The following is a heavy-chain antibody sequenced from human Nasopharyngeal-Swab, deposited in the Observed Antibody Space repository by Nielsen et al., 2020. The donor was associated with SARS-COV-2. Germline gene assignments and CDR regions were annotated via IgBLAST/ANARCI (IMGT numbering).Heavy chain of an antibody. CDR1: GFTVSNNY. CDR3: ARHYGDYSYYYYGMDV. Sequence: GESLKISCAASGFTVSNNYVNWVRQAPGKGLEWISYISSSSSTIYYADSVKGRFTISRDNAKNSLYLQMNSLRDEDTAVYYCARHYGDYSYYYYGMDVWGQGTTVTVSS. V-gene: IGHV3-48*02. J-gene: IGHJ6*02. CDR2: ISSSSSTI. D-gene: IGHD4-17*01.